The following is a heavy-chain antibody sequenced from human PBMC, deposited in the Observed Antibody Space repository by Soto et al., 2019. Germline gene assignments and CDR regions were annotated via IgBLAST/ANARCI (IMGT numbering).Heavy chain of an antibody. CDR2: INPSGGST. D-gene: IGHD3-22*01. CDR1: GYTFTSYY. Sequence: ASVKVSCKASGYTFTSYYMHWVRQAPGQGLEWMGIINPSGGSTSYAQKFQGRVTMTRDTSTSTVYMELSSLRSEDTAVYYCARDQSSMKWYYDSSGSVNAEYFQHWGQGTLVTV. V-gene: IGHV1-46*01. CDR3: ARDQSSMKWYYDSSGSVNAEYFQH. J-gene: IGHJ1*01.